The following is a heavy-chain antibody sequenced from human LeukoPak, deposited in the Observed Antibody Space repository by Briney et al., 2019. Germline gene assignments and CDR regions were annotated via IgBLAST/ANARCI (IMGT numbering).Heavy chain of an antibody. D-gene: IGHD2-2*01. CDR2: ISGSGSSI. J-gene: IGHJ4*02. CDR3: ARDRSRNYSCDY. CDR1: GFTFSNYE. Sequence: GGSLRLSCAGSGFTFSNYEMNWVRRAPGKGLEWVSYISGSGSSIYYADSVKGRFTISRDHSKNTLYLQMGSLRTEDTAVYYCARDRSRNYSCDYWGQGTLVSVSS. V-gene: IGHV3-48*03.